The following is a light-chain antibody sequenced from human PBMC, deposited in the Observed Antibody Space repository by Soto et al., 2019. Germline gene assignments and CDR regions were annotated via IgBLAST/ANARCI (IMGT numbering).Light chain of an antibody. Sequence: VLTQSPSVSGAPGQRVTISCTGSSTNIGAGYDVNWYQQLPGAAPKFLIYGNSNRPSGVPDRFSGSKSGTSASLAITGLQAEDEADYYCQSYDSRLSGYVFGTGTKVTVL. CDR2: GNS. V-gene: IGLV1-40*01. CDR1: STNIGAGYD. CDR3: QSYDSRLSGYV. J-gene: IGLJ1*01.